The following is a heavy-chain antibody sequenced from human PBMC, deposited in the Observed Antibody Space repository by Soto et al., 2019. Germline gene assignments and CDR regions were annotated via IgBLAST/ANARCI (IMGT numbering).Heavy chain of an antibody. CDR2: INPSGGIT. D-gene: IGHD3-9*01. CDR1: GYTFTSYY. CDR3: ATCTPDILTGYHYAFDI. V-gene: IGHV1-46*03. J-gene: IGHJ3*02. Sequence: GASVEVCCKAAGYTFTSYYMHWVRQAPGQGLEWMGFINPSGGITTYAQKFQGRVTMTRDTSTSTVYMELSSLRSEDTAVYYCATCTPDILTGYHYAFDIWGQGTMVTVSS.